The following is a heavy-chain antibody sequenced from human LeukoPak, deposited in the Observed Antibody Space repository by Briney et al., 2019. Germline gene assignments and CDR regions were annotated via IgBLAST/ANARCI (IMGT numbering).Heavy chain of an antibody. J-gene: IGHJ4*02. CDR1: GDTFTSYA. CDR3: ARGASRSFDY. V-gene: IGHV1-3*03. Sequence: ASVKVSCKASGDTFTSYAMHWVRQAPGQRLEWMGWINAGNGNTKYSQEFQGRVTITRDTSASTAYMELSSLRSGDTAVYFCARGASRSFDYWGQGTLVTVSS. CDR2: INAGNGNT.